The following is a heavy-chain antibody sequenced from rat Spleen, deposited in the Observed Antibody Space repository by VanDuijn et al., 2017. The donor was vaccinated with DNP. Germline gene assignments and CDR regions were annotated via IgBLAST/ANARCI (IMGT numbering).Heavy chain of an antibody. CDR2: VSSSGTT. J-gene: IGHJ2*01. V-gene: IGHV2-6*01. CDR1: GFSLISYS. D-gene: IGHD1-12*02. CDR3: VRSDYNDDSHYYGYFDH. Sequence: QVQLKESGPGLVQPSQTLSLTCTVSGFSLISYSVGWVRQPPEKGLEWIAAVSSSGTTYYKQALESRLSISRDTSKIQVFLKMNSLQTEDTAMYFCVRSDYNDDSHYYGYFDHWGQGVMVTVSS.